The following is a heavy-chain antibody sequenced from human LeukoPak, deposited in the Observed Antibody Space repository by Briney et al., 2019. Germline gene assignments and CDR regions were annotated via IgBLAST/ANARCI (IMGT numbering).Heavy chain of an antibody. V-gene: IGHV1-2*02. CDR1: GYTFTGYY. CDR2: VNPKSGGS. J-gene: IGHJ4*02. CDR3: TRGIAPDFDY. Sequence: ASVKVSCKASGYTFTGYYIHWVRQAPGQGLEWMGWVNPKSGGSNYVQKFQGRVTMTRDTSISTAYMELSRLRSDDTAVYYCTRGIAPDFDYWGQGTLVTVSS. D-gene: IGHD2-21*01.